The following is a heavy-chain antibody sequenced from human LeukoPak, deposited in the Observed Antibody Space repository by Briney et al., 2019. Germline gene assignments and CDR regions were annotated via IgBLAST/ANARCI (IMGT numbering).Heavy chain of an antibody. CDR3: AKGYYYDSSGYLFDY. D-gene: IGHD3-22*01. V-gene: IGHV3-30*02. CDR1: GFTFSSYG. CDR2: IRYDGSNK. J-gene: IGHJ4*02. Sequence: GGSLRLSCAASGFTFSSYGMHWVRQAPGKGLEWVAFIRYDGSNKYYADSVKGRFTISRDNSKNTLYLQMNSLRAEDTAVYYCAKGYYYDSSGYLFDYWGQGTLVTVSS.